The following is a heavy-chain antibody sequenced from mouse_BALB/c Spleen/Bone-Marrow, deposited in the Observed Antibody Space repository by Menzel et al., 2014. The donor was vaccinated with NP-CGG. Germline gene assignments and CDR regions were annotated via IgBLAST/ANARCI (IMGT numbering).Heavy chain of an antibody. J-gene: IGHJ3*01. CDR1: GFDFSGFW. D-gene: IGHD2-3*01. V-gene: IGHV4-1*02. Sequence: EVMLVESGGGLVQPGRSLKLSCAASGFDFSGFWMGWVRQAPGKGLEWIGEINPDSNTINYTPSLKDRFIISRDNAKNSLYLQMSKVRSEDTALYYCARLGYYGGFAYWGQGTLVTVSA. CDR2: INPDSNTI. CDR3: ARLGYYGGFAY.